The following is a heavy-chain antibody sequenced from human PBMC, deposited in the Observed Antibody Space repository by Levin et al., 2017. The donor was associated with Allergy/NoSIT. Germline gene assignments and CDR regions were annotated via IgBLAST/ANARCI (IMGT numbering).Heavy chain of an antibody. Sequence: SETLSLTCTVSGGSISSYYWSWIRQPPGKGLEWIGYIYYSGSTNYNPSLKSRVTISVDTSKNQFSLKLSSVTAADTAVYYCARLMVRGVIVDDAFDIWGQGTMVTVSS. CDR1: GGSISSYY. D-gene: IGHD3-10*01. J-gene: IGHJ3*02. CDR2: IYYSGST. CDR3: ARLMVRGVIVDDAFDI. V-gene: IGHV4-59*08.